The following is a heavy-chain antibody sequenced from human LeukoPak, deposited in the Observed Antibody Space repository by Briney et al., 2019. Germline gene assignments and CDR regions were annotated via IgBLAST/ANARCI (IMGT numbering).Heavy chain of an antibody. V-gene: IGHV4-39*07. Sequence: SETLSLTCTVSGGSISSSSYYWGWFRQPPGKGLECIGSIYYSGSTYYNPSLKSRVTISVDTSKNQFSLKLTSVTAADTAVYYCARDRGPDYGGNVNWFDPWGQGTLVTVSS. J-gene: IGHJ5*02. D-gene: IGHD4-23*01. CDR2: IYYSGST. CDR1: GGSISSSSYY. CDR3: ARDRGPDYGGNVNWFDP.